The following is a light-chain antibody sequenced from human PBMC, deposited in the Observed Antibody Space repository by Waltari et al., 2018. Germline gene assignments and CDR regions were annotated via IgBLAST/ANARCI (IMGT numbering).Light chain of an antibody. CDR2: DVT. CDR1: SSDVGGHNY. J-gene: IGLJ1*01. Sequence: QSALTQPASVSGSPGQSTTISCTGTSSDVGGHNYVSWYQQHPGKAPKFIIYDVTDRPSGVSNRFSGSKFGNTASLTISGLQAEDEADYYCSSYTSSGTPYVFGTGTRVTVL. V-gene: IGLV2-14*03. CDR3: SSYTSSGTPYV.